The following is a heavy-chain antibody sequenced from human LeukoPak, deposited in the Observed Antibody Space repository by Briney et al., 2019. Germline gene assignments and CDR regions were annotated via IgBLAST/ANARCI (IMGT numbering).Heavy chain of an antibody. D-gene: IGHD1-26*01. J-gene: IGHJ6*03. V-gene: IGHV3-74*01. CDR1: GFTFSSYW. Sequence: GGSLRLSCAASGFTFSSYWMHWVRQAPGKGLVWVSRINSDGSSTSYADSVKGRFTISRDNAKNTLYLQMNSLRAEDTAVYYCAKSGPKGATLYYYMDVWGKGTTVTISS. CDR3: AKSGPKGATLYYYMDV. CDR2: INSDGSST.